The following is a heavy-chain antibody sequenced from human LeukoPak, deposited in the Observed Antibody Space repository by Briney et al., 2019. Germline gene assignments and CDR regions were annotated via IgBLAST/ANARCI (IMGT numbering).Heavy chain of an antibody. J-gene: IGHJ4*02. CDR1: GDSISSDY. V-gene: IGHV4-4*07. CDR2: MYTSGST. D-gene: IGHD3-10*01. Sequence: SETLSPTCTVSGDSISSDYWSWIRQSAGKGLEWIGRMYTSGSTKHNPSLKSRVTISVDKSKNQFSLRLSSVTAADTAVYYCARDHYGSGSYKSYFDNWGQGIQVTVSS. CDR3: ARDHYGSGSYKSYFDN.